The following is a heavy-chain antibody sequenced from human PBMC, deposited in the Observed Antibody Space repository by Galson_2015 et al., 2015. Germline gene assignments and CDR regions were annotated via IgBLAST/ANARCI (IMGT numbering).Heavy chain of an antibody. J-gene: IGHJ4*02. CDR1: GASISRYY. V-gene: IGHV4-59*01. Sequence: SLTCTVSGASISRYYWSWVRQPPGKGLEWIGYIYHSGTTNYNPSLKSRVTISVDTSKNQFSLKLSSVTAADTAVYYCARRRDYFDYWGQGTLVTVSS. CDR3: ARRRDYFDY. CDR2: IYHSGTT.